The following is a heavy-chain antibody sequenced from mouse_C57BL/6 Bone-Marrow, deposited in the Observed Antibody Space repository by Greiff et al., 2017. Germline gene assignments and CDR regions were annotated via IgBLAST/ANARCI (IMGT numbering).Heavy chain of an antibody. J-gene: IGHJ3*01. CDR3: ARLGNSAWFAY. Sequence: EVKLVESGGDLVKPGGSLKLSCAASGFTFSSYGMSWVRQTPDKRLEWVATISSGGSYPYYPDSVKGRFTISRDNAKNTLYLQMSSLKSEDTAMYYCARLGNSAWFAYWGQGTLVTVSA. CDR2: ISSGGSYP. CDR1: GFTFSSYG. V-gene: IGHV5-6*01. D-gene: IGHD2-1*01.